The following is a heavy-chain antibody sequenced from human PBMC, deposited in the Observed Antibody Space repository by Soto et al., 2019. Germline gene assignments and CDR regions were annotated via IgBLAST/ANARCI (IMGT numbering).Heavy chain of an antibody. CDR3: ARGIHPYSSGWEAAYYYMDV. CDR2: INHSGST. D-gene: IGHD6-19*01. J-gene: IGHJ6*03. CDR1: GGSFSGYY. Sequence: QVQLQQWGAGLLKPSETLSLTCAVYGGSFSGYYWSWIRQPPGKGLEWIGEINHSGSTNYNPSLKSRVTISVDTSKNQFSLKLSSVTAADTAVYYCARGIHPYSSGWEAAYYYMDVWGKGTTVTVSS. V-gene: IGHV4-34*01.